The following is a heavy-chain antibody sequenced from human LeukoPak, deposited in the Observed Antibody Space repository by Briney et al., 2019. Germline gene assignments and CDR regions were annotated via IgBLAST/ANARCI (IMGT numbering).Heavy chain of an antibody. CDR3: AGRAGAYSHPYDY. CDR2: IYSGGST. D-gene: IGHD4/OR15-4a*01. V-gene: IGHV3-53*01. J-gene: IGHJ4*02. Sequence: GGSLRLSCTVSGFTVSSDSMSWVRQAPGKGLEWVSFIYSGGSTHYSDSVKGRFTISRDNSKNTLYLQMNSLRAEDTAVYYCAGRAGAYSHPYDYWGQGTLVTVSS. CDR1: GFTVSSDS.